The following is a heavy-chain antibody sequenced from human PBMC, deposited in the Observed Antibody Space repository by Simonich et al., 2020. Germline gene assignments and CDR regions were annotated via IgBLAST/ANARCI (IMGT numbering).Heavy chain of an antibody. V-gene: IGHV3-74*01. CDR2: INSDGSST. CDR1: GFTFSSYW. D-gene: IGHD4-4*01. J-gene: IGHJ3*02. CDR3: ARDYSNYDAFDI. Sequence: EVQLVESGGGLVQPGGSLRLSCAASGFTFSSYWMHWVRQAQGKGLVGVSRINSDGSSTSYADSVKGRFTISRDNAKNTLYLQMNSLRAEDTAVYYCARDYSNYDAFDIWGQGTMVTVSS.